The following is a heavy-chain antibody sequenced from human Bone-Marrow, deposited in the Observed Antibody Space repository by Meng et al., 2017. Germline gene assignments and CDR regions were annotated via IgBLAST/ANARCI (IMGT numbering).Heavy chain of an antibody. J-gene: IGHJ6*02. V-gene: IGHV3-9*01. CDR3: TKDLVPGGADV. CDR2: ILLDSGGI. CDR1: GFTFDLYG. Sequence: LKISCVVSGFTFDLYGMHWVRQAPGKGLEWVSGILLDSGGIGYADSVKGRFTISRDSAKNSVYLQMNSLRPDDTALYYCTKDLVPGGADVWGQGTTVTVSS. D-gene: IGHD4/OR15-4a*01.